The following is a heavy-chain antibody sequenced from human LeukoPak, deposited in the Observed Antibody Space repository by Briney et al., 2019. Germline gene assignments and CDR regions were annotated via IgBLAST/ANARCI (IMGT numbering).Heavy chain of an antibody. Sequence: GASVKVSCKASGYTFTSYGISWVRQAPGQGLEWMGGIIPIFGTANYAQKFQGRITITADESTSTAYMELSSLRSEDTAVYYCARGAKEDIVVVPAAMGYFDYWGQGTLVTVSS. J-gene: IGHJ4*02. CDR1: GYTFTSYG. CDR2: IIPIFGTA. D-gene: IGHD2-2*01. CDR3: ARGAKEDIVVVPAAMGYFDY. V-gene: IGHV1-69*13.